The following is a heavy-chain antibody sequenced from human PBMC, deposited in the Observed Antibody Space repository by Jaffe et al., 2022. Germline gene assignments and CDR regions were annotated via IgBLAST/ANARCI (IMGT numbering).Heavy chain of an antibody. CDR1: GGTFSDYA. V-gene: IGHV1-69*05. Sequence: HVQVVQSGAEVKKPGSSMKVSCKASGGTFSDYAIAWVRQAPGQGLEWMGEIVPLFNATNYSRKLQDRVAISTDDSTRTVFLQLFSLTSEDTAVYYCVRISYSSGTYHNFDLWGQGALVAVST. CDR2: IVPLFNAT. D-gene: IGHD3-10*01. J-gene: IGHJ4*02. CDR3: VRISYSSGTYHNFDL.